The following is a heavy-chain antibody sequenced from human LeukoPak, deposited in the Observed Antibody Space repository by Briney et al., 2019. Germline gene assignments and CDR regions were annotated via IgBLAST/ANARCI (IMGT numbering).Heavy chain of an antibody. CDR2: VYHSGVS. D-gene: IGHD3-10*01. CDR3: ARVYGSGAPVRDFDY. CDR1: GDSVSSGGYY. V-gene: IGHV4-31*03. Sequence: SQTLSLTCSVSGDSVSSGGYYWSWVRQHPGKGLEWIGYVYHSGVSYYNASLERRVTISIDTSKNQFSLNLTSVTAADTAVYYCARVYGSGAPVRDFDYWGQGTLVTVSS. J-gene: IGHJ4*02.